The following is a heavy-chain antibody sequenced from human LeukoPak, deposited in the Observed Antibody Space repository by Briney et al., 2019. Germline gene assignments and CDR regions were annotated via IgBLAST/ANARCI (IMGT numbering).Heavy chain of an antibody. CDR3: ARGKPGTGDY. CDR1: GFTFSSYA. D-gene: IGHD1-7*01. Sequence: GGSLRLSCAASGFTFSSYAMHWVRQAPGKGLEWVAVISYDGSNKYYAHSVKGRFTISRDNSKNTLYLQMNSLRAEDTAVYYCARGKPGTGDYWGQGTLVTVPS. CDR2: ISYDGSNK. V-gene: IGHV3-30-3*01. J-gene: IGHJ4*02.